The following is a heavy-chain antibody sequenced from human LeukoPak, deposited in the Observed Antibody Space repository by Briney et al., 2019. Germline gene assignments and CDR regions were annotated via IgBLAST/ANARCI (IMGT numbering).Heavy chain of an antibody. J-gene: IGHJ4*02. CDR1: GFTFSSYW. D-gene: IGHD4-17*01. Sequence: GGSLRLSCAASGFTFSSYWMHWVRQAPGKGLVCVSSIGGSGDNTFYADSVKDRFTISRDNSKNTLFLQMNSLRAEDTAVYYCAKGRGTTVTSAANYWGQGTLVTVSS. CDR3: AKGRGTTVTSAANY. V-gene: IGHV3-23*01. CDR2: IGGSGDNT.